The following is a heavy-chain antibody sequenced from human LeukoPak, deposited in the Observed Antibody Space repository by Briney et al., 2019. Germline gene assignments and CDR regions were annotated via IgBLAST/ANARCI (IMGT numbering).Heavy chain of an antibody. CDR1: GFTFDDYG. CDR3: ARGRIDYDSSGYYYGYYYYYMDV. D-gene: IGHD3-22*01. CDR2: INWNGGST. Sequence: PGGSLRLSCAASGFTFDDYGMSWVRQAPGKGLEWVSGINWNGGSTGYADSVKGRFTISRDNAKNSLYLQMNSLRAEDTAWYYCARGRIDYDSSGYYYGYYYYYMDVWGKGTTVTVSS. J-gene: IGHJ6*03. V-gene: IGHV3-20*04.